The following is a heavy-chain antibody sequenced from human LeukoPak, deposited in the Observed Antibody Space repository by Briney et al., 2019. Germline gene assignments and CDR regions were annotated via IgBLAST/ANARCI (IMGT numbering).Heavy chain of an antibody. CDR2: ISSSGGST. J-gene: IGHJ4*02. CDR3: ATRRYDSSSFDH. Sequence: PGGSLRLSCAASGFTFSTYAMSWVRQATGKGLEWVSAISSSGGSTYYADSVKGRFTISRDNSKNTLYLQMNSLRAEDTAVYYCATRRYDSSSFDHWGQGTLVTVSS. CDR1: GFTFSTYA. V-gene: IGHV3-23*01. D-gene: IGHD3-22*01.